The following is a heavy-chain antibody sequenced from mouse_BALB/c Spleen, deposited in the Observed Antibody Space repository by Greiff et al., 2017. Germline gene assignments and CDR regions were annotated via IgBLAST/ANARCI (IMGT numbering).Heavy chain of an antibody. J-gene: IGHJ2*01. D-gene: IGHD2-4*01. V-gene: IGHV2-9-2*01. Sequence: VKLVESGPGLVAPSQSLSITCTVSGFSLTSYDISWIRQPPGKGLEWLGVIWTGGGTNYNSAFMSRLSISKDNSKSQVFLKMNSLQTDDTAIYYCVRGNYDYDEGYFDYWGQGTTLTVSS. CDR3: VRGNYDYDEGYFDY. CDR2: IWTGGGT. CDR1: GFSLTSYD.